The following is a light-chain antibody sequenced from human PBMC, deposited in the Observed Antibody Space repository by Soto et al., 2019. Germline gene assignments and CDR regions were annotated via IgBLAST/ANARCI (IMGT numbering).Light chain of an antibody. V-gene: IGKV1-27*01. CDR2: AAS. Sequence: DIQMTQSPSSLSASVGDRVTITCRASQGISNYLAWYQQKQGKVPKLLIYAASTLQSGVPSRFSGSGSGTDFTLTISSLQPEDVATYYCQKYNSAPPYTFGQGTKLEIK. CDR1: QGISNY. J-gene: IGKJ2*01. CDR3: QKYNSAPPYT.